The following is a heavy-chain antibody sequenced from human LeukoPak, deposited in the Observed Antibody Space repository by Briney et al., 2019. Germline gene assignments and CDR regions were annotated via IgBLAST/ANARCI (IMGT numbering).Heavy chain of an antibody. CDR2: IYASGST. CDR3: ARGDRAVAGAWGWFDP. CDR1: GGSITSYY. D-gene: IGHD6-19*01. J-gene: IGHJ5*02. V-gene: IGHV4-4*07. Sequence: NSSETLSLTCTVSGGSITSYYWSWIRQPAGKGPEGIGRIYASGSTNYNPSLKSRVTMSVDTSKNQFSLRLNSVTAADTAVYYCARGDRAVAGAWGWFDPWGQGTLVTVSS.